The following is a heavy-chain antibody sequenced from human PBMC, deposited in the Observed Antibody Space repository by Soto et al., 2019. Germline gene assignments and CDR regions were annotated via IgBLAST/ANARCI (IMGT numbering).Heavy chain of an antibody. D-gene: IGHD1-20*01. CDR2: INPNSGAT. CDR3: AVLGMD. CDR1: GYTFTDYY. J-gene: IGHJ4*02. Sequence: QVQLVQSGAEVKKPGASVKVSCKASGYTFTDYYLHWVRQAPGQGLECMGWINPNSGATNYAQKFQGRVTMTRDTSTSTAYMELSRLRSDDTAVYYCAVLGMDWGQGTPVTVSS. V-gene: IGHV1-2*02.